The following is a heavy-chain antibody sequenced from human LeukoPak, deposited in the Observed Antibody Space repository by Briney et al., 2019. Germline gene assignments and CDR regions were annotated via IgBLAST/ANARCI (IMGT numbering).Heavy chain of an antibody. Sequence: PSETLSLTCAVYGGSFSGYYWSWIRQPPGKGLEWIGEINHSGSTNYNPSLKSRVTISVDTSKNQFSLKLSSVTAADTAVYHCARSEDYDYIWGSYRFVFDYWGQGTLVTVSS. J-gene: IGHJ4*02. V-gene: IGHV4-34*01. CDR3: ARSEDYDYIWGSYRFVFDY. CDR1: GGSFSGYY. CDR2: INHSGST. D-gene: IGHD3-16*02.